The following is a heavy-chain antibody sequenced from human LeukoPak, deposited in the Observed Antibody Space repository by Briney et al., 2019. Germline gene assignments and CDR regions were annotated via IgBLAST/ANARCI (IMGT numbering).Heavy chain of an antibody. CDR1: GYTFTGYY. CDR3: AATYYYDSSGLDY. V-gene: IGHV1-2*02. CDR2: INPNVGGT. J-gene: IGHJ4*02. D-gene: IGHD3-22*01. Sequence: GASVKVSCKASGYTFTGYYMHWVRQAPGQGLEWMGWINPNVGGTNYAQKFQGRVTLTRDKSISTAYMELSRLSSDDPAVYYCAATYYYDSSGLDYWGQGTLVTVSS.